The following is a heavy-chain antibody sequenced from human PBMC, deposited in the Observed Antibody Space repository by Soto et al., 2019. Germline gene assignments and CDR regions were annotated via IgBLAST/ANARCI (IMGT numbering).Heavy chain of an antibody. CDR3: ARLLWFGELNFDY. D-gene: IGHD3-10*01. CDR1: GGSVSSNSSS. V-gene: IGHV6-1*01. Sequence: SQTLPLTCASSGGSVSSNSSSSNRVRQSPSRGLEWLGRTYYRSKWYNDYAVSVKSRITINPDTSKNQFSLQLNSVTPEDTAVYYCARLLWFGELNFDYWGQGTLVTVSS. CDR2: TYYRSKWYN. J-gene: IGHJ4*02.